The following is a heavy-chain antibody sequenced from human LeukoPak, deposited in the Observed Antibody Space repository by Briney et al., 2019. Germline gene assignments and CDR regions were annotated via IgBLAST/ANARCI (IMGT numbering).Heavy chain of an antibody. CDR1: GFTFSSYG. Sequence: GGSLSLSCAASGFTFSSYGMHWVRQAPGKGLEWVAFIRYDGSNKYYADSVKGRFTISRDNSKNMLYLQMNSLRAEDTAVYYCAKCIVGATSGIDYWGQGTLVTVSS. CDR2: IRYDGSNK. CDR3: AKCIVGATSGIDY. J-gene: IGHJ4*02. V-gene: IGHV3-30*02. D-gene: IGHD1-26*01.